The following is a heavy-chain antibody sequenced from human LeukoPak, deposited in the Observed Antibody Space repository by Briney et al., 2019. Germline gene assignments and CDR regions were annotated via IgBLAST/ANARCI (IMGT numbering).Heavy chain of an antibody. J-gene: IGHJ6*03. V-gene: IGHV3-48*03. D-gene: IGHD3-3*01. CDR3: AREAYYDFWAGGHYYYYMDV. CDR1: GFTFSSYE. Sequence: GGSLRLSCAASGFTFSSYEMNWVRQAPGKGLEWVSYISSSGSTIYYADSVKGRFTISRDNAKNSLYLQMNSLRAEDTAVYYCAREAYYDFWAGGHYYYYMDVWGKGSTVTVSS. CDR2: ISSSGSTI.